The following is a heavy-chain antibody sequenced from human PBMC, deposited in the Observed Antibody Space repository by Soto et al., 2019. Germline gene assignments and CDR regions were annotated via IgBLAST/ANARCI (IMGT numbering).Heavy chain of an antibody. V-gene: IGHV4-59*02. Sequence: SETLSLTCTVSGGSVSSYYWSWIRQPPGKGLEWIGYIYHSGSTNYYPSLKSRVTISLDTSKNQFSLKLSSVTAADTAVYYCARRYYGSGSYYTPTAYFDYWGQGTLVTVSS. J-gene: IGHJ4*02. CDR3: ARRYYGSGSYYTPTAYFDY. CDR2: IYHSGST. D-gene: IGHD3-10*01. CDR1: GGSVSSYY.